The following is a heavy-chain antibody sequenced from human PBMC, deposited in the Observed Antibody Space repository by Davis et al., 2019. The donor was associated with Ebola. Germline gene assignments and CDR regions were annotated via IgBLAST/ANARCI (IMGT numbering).Heavy chain of an antibody. CDR2: IYHSGST. V-gene: IGHV4-38-2*02. J-gene: IGHJ4*02. CDR1: GYSISSGYY. Sequence: PSETLSLTCTVSGYSISSGYYWGWIRQPPGKGLEWIGSIYHSGSTYYNPSLKSRVTISVDTSKNQFSLKLSSVTAADTAVYYCARDHALWSFDYWGQGTLVTVSS. D-gene: IGHD3-10*01. CDR3: ARDHALWSFDY.